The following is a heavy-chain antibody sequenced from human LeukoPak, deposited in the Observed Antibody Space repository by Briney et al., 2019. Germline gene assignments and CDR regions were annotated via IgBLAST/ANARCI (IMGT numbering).Heavy chain of an antibody. CDR2: INHSGST. J-gene: IGHJ4*02. CDR1: GGSFSGYY. Sequence: SETLSLTCAVYGGSFSGYYWSWIRQPPGKGLEWIGEINHSGSTNYNPSLKSRVTISVDTSKNQFSLKLSSVTAADTAGYYCARAVAGTIFFDYWGQGTLVTVSS. CDR3: ARAVAGTIFFDY. V-gene: IGHV4-34*01. D-gene: IGHD6-19*01.